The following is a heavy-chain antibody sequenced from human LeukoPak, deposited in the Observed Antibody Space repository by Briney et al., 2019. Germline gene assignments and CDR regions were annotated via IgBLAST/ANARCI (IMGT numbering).Heavy chain of an antibody. CDR1: GGSFSGYY. CDR3: AKVSRYCSSTSCYYSYYYYGMDV. CDR2: INHSGST. J-gene: IGHJ6*02. V-gene: IGHV4-34*01. D-gene: IGHD2-2*01. Sequence: SETLSLTCAVYGGSFSGYYWSWIRQPPGKGLEWIGEINHSGSTNYNPSLKSRVTISVDTSKNQFSLKLSSVTAADTAVYYCAKVSRYCSSTSCYYSYYYYGMDVWGQGTTVTVSS.